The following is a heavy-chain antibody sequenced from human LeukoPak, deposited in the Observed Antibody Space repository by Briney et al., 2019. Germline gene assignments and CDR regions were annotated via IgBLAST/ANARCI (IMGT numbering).Heavy chain of an antibody. J-gene: IGHJ3*02. D-gene: IGHD5-12*01. V-gene: IGHV3-23*01. Sequence: GGSLRLSCAASGFTFSSYAMTWVRQAPGKGLEWVSTIGGSSGNTYYADSVKGRFAISRDNSKNTLYLQMNSLRAEDTAVYYCAKAGFSTYDRTPFNIGGQGTMVTVSS. CDR2: IGGSSGNT. CDR1: GFTFSSYA. CDR3: AKAGFSTYDRTPFNI.